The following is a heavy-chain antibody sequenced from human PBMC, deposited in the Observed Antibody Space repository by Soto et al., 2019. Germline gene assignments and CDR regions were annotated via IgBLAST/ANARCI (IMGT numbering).Heavy chain of an antibody. Sequence: QVQLVESGGGVVQPGRSLRLSCAASGFTFSSYGMHWVRQAPGKGLEWVAVISYDGSNKYYADSVKGRFTISRDNSKNTLYLQMNSLRAEDTAVYYCAKPADYGDYALAYWGQGTLVTVFS. CDR2: ISYDGSNK. D-gene: IGHD4-17*01. J-gene: IGHJ4*02. V-gene: IGHV3-30*18. CDR3: AKPADYGDYALAY. CDR1: GFTFSSYG.